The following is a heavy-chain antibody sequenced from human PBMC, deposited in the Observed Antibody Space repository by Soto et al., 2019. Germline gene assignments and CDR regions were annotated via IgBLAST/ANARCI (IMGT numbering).Heavy chain of an antibody. CDR1: GFTFSGAW. V-gene: IGHV3-15*01. CDR3: IAEPGWKVHWRDY. Sequence: GGSLRLFCANSGFTFSGAWMILVSQAPGKGREWAARISREGSGRAIDNTAQVQGRFTISRDDSKNTLYLKLTSLKIEDTAVYYCIAEPGWKVHWRDYWGQGRVVKVCS. CDR2: ISREGSGRAI. J-gene: IGHJ4*03. D-gene: IGHD1-1*01.